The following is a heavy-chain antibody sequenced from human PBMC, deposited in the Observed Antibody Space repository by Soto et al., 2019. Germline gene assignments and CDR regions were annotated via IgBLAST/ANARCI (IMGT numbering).Heavy chain of an antibody. CDR2: ISAYNGKT. V-gene: IGHV1-18*01. CDR3: ARGGEFGLANYYYGMDV. CDR1: GYTFTSYG. J-gene: IGHJ6*02. D-gene: IGHD3-10*01. Sequence: QVQLVQSGAEVKKPGASVKVSCKASGYTFTSYGISGVRQAPGQGLEWMGGISAYNGKTNYAQKLQGRVTMTPDTSTTTAYMERRSLRSDDTAVYYCARGGEFGLANYYYGMDVWGQGTTVTVSS.